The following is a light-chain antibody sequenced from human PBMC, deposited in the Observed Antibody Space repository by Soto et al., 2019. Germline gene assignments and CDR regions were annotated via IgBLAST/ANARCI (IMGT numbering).Light chain of an antibody. CDR3: QHYNNWPQT. V-gene: IGKV3-15*01. Sequence: EIGTTQSPSTLSVSPGEGATISCRASQSISSNVAWYEQKPGQAPRLLIYGASIRAPGIPARFSGGGSGTEFTLSISSLQSEDFAVYYCQHYNNWPQTFGQGTKVDIK. J-gene: IGKJ1*01. CDR1: QSISSN. CDR2: GAS.